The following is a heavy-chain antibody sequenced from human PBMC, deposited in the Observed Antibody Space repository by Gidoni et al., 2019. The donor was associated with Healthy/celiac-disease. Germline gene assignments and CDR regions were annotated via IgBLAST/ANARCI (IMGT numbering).Heavy chain of an antibody. D-gene: IGHD5-12*01. CDR3: ARVSRGGYDFDY. Sequence: QLQLQESGPGLVKPSETLSLTCTVSGGSISSSSYYWGWIRQPPGKGLEWIGSIYYSGSTYYNPSLKSRVTISVDTSKNQFSLKLSSVTAADTAVDYCARVSRGGYDFDYWGQGTLVTVSS. CDR1: GGSISSSSYY. CDR2: IYYSGST. V-gene: IGHV4-39*07. J-gene: IGHJ4*02.